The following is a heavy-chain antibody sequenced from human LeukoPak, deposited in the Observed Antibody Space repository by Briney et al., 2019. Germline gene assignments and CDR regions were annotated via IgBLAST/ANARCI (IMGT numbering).Heavy chain of an antibody. V-gene: IGHV4-59*01. Sequence: SETLSLTCTVSGGSISSYYWSWIRQPPGKGLEWIGYIYCSGSTNYNPSLKSRVTISVDTSKNQFPLKLSSVTAADTAVYYCARDHGSGLGYWGQGTLVTVSS. CDR2: IYCSGST. CDR3: ARDHGSGLGY. CDR1: GGSISSYY. J-gene: IGHJ4*02. D-gene: IGHD3-10*01.